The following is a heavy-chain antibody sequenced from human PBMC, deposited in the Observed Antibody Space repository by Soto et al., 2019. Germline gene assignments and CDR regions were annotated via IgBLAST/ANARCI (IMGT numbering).Heavy chain of an antibody. CDR3: AKGGRSSSWYEDY. Sequence: EVQLVESGGGLVKPGGSLSLTCAASGFTFSTDSMNWVRQAPGKGLEWVSSISDNSGFIFYADSVKGRFTISRDNAKNSLYLQMNSLRAEATAVYYCAKGGRSSSWYEDYWGQGTLVTVSS. CDR2: ISDNSGFI. J-gene: IGHJ4*02. V-gene: IGHV3-21*01. CDR1: GFTFSTDS. D-gene: IGHD6-13*01.